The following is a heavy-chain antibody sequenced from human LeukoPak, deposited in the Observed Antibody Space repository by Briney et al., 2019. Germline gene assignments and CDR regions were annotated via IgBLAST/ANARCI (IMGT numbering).Heavy chain of an antibody. Sequence: SEALSLTCTVSGGSISRSSYYWGWIRQPPGKGLGWIGSFSYSGSTYYNPSLKSRVTISVDTSKNQFSLKLSSVTAADTAVYYCAGGVDWSLDYWGQGALVTVSS. CDR1: GGSISRSSYY. CDR2: FSYSGST. V-gene: IGHV4-39*01. CDR3: AGGVDWSLDY. D-gene: IGHD3-9*01. J-gene: IGHJ4*02.